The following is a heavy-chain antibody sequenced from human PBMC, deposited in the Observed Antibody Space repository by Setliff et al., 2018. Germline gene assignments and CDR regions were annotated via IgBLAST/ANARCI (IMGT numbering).Heavy chain of an antibody. CDR3: ARRTEYYNFWSGYYDY. D-gene: IGHD3-3*01. J-gene: IGHJ4*02. CDR2: INHSGST. CDR1: GGSISSGGYY. V-gene: IGHV4-39*07. Sequence: SETLSLTCTVSGGSISSGGYYWSWIRQPPGKGREWIGEINHSGSTNYNPSLKSRVTISVDTSKNQFSLKLSSVTAADTAVYYCARRTEYYNFWSGYYDYWGQGTLVTVSS.